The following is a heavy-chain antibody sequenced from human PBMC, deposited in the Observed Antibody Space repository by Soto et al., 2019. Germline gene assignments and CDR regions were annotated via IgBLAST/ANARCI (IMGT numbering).Heavy chain of an antibody. CDR3: ARVSGSYYYGMDV. V-gene: IGHV4-31*03. D-gene: IGHD1-26*01. CDR2: IYYNGTT. Sequence: SVTLSLTCTVSGGSISSPNFYWSWIRQHPWKGLEWIGHIYYNGTTYYNPTFKSRVSISVDTSKNQFSLKLSSVTAADTAVYYCARVSGSYYYGMDVWGQGTTVT. CDR1: GGSISSPNFY. J-gene: IGHJ6*02.